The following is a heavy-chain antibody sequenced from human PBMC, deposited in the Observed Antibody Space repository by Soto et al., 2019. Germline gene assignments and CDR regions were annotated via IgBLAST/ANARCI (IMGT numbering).Heavy chain of an antibody. CDR2: ISSSSSYI. CDR3: ERANVDTRLDL. CDR1: GFPFLSYS. Sequence: GVSLSLSCAASGFPFLSYSMNWVRQAPGKGLEWVSSISSSSSYIYYADSVKGRFTISRDNAKNSLYLQMNSLRAEDAAVYYCERANVDTRLDLWGQGNRVTVAS. V-gene: IGHV3-21*01. J-gene: IGHJ5*02. D-gene: IGHD5-18*01.